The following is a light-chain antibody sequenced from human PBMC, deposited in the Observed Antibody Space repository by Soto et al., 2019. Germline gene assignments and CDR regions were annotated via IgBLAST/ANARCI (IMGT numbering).Light chain of an antibody. CDR3: QQYGSTIT. Sequence: EIVLTQSPVTLSLSPGERATLSCRASQSVRTYLAWYQVKPGQAPRLLIYGASSRATGIPDRFSGSGSGTDFTLTISRLEPEDFAVYYCQQYGSTITFGQGARLEIK. V-gene: IGKV3-20*01. CDR1: QSVRTY. CDR2: GAS. J-gene: IGKJ5*01.